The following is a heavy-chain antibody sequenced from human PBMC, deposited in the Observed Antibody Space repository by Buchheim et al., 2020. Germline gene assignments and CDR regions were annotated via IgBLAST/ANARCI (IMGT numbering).Heavy chain of an antibody. CDR3: ARGRIAAAGRGFDP. D-gene: IGHD6-25*01. J-gene: IGHJ5*02. CDR1: GFTFSSYS. CDR2: ISSSSSTI. V-gene: IGHV3-48*01. Sequence: EVQLVESGGGLVQPGGSLRLSCAASGFTFSSYSMNWVRQAPGKGLEWVSYISSSSSTIYYADSVKGRFTISRDNAKNPLYLQMNSLRAQDTTVYYCARGRIAAAGRGFDPWGQGNL.